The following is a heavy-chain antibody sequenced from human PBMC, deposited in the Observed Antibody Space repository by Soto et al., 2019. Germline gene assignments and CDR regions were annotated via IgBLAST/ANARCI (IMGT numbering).Heavy chain of an antibody. D-gene: IGHD3-22*01. V-gene: IGHV3-23*01. CDR1: GFTFASDV. CDR3: AKGRGYSKFPDF. Sequence: EVQLLESGGGLVQPGGSLRLSCAATGFTFASDVMSWVRQAPGKGLEWVSSISESGGGTYYADSVKGRFSISRDNSKNTLYLQMNSLRAEDTAVFYCAKGRGYSKFPDFWGQGTLVTVSS. CDR2: ISESGGGT. J-gene: IGHJ4*02.